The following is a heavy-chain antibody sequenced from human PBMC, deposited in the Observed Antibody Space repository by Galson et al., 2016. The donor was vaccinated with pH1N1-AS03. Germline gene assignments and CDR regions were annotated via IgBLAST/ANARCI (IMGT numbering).Heavy chain of an antibody. J-gene: IGHJ3*02. V-gene: IGHV5-51*03. CDR2: IYPGDSDT. CDR1: GYYFSSYW. CDR3: ARRSYSSSWTGAFEI. D-gene: IGHD6-13*01. Sequence: QSGAEVKKPGESLKISCKGSGYYFSSYWVGWVRQKPGKGLEYMGIIYPGDSDTRYSPSFQAHVTISADKSINTAYLQWSRLTASDTAMYYCARRSYSSSWTGAFEIWGLGKMVTVSS.